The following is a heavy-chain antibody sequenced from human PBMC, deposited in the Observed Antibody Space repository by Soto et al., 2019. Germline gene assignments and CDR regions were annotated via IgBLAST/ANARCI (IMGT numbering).Heavy chain of an antibody. D-gene: IGHD2-15*01. J-gene: IGHJ4*02. CDR2: INAGNGNT. CDR1: GYTFTSYA. CDR3: ARAPPVVVVAAYDY. Sequence: ASVKVSCKASGYTFTSYAMHWVRQATGQRLEWMGWINAGNGNTKYSQKFQGRVTITRDTSASTAYMELSSLRSEDTAVYYCARAPPVVVVAAYDYWGQGTLVTVSS. V-gene: IGHV1-3*01.